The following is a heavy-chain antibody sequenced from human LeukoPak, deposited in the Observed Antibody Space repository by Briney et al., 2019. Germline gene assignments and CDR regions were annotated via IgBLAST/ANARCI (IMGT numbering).Heavy chain of an antibody. CDR1: GFTVSDNY. CDR3: VKGGMISSSGHFDY. CDR2: FYSGGST. V-gene: IGHV3-66*01. D-gene: IGHD3-22*01. Sequence: GGSLRLSCAASGFTVSDNYMSWVRQAPGKGLEWVSVFYSGGSTRYADSVKGRFTISRDNSKNTLYLQMSSLRAEDTALYYCVKGGMISSSGHFDYWGQGTLVTVSS. J-gene: IGHJ4*02.